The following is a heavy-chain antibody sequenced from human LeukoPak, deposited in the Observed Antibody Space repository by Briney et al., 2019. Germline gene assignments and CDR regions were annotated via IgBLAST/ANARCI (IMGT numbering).Heavy chain of an antibody. CDR3: ARDLPGASASVFAFDI. CDR1: GGSISSSSYY. D-gene: IGHD3-10*01. V-gene: IGHV4-39*02. J-gene: IGHJ3*02. CDR2: IYYSGST. Sequence: PSETLSLTCTVSGGSISSSSYYWGWIRQPPGKGLEWIGSIYYSGSTYYNPSLKSRVTISVDTSKNQFSLKLSSVTAADTAVYYCARDLPGASASVFAFDIWGQGTLVTVSS.